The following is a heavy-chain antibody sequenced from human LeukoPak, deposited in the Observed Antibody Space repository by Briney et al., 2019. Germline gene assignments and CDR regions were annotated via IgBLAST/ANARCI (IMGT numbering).Heavy chain of an antibody. V-gene: IGHV3-73*01. CDR3: VRRFSGSYYYGH. D-gene: IGHD1-26*01. Sequence: GGSLRLSCAASGFTLSGSAMQWVRQAPGKGLELVGRIRTKASNYATAYGAAVQGRFLISREKSKNMAFLQMNGLKTEDTAVYYCVRRFSGSYYYGHWGQGTLVTVSS. J-gene: IGHJ4*02. CDR2: IRTKASNYAT. CDR1: GFTLSGSA.